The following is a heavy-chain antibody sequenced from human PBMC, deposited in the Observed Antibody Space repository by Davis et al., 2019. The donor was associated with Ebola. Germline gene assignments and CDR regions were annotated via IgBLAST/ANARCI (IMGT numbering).Heavy chain of an antibody. CDR3: ARDARWSTFSDV. V-gene: IGHV4-59*11. Sequence: MPSETLSLTCTLSGGSFSTHYWSWLRQPPGKGLEWIGNIFYSGTTNYNAPLRSRLSFSIDTSKNQFSLRLRSVTAAVTAVYYCARDARWSTFSDVWGQGITVTVSS. D-gene: IGHD5/OR15-5a*01. CDR2: IFYSGTT. J-gene: IGHJ6*02. CDR1: GGSFSTHY.